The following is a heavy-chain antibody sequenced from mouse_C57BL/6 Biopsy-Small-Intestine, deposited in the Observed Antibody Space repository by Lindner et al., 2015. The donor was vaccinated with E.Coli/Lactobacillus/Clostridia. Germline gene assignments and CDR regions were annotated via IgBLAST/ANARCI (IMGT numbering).Heavy chain of an antibody. V-gene: IGHV1-34*01. CDR3: ARDSSVFYTMDY. D-gene: IGHD3-2*02. Sequence: VQLQESGPVLVKPGASVKMSCKASGYTFTDYHMHWVKQSHGKSLEWIGYIYPNNGGNGNNQKFKGKATLTVDKSSSTAYMELRSLTSEDSAVYYCARDSSVFYTMDYWGQGTSVTVSS. J-gene: IGHJ4*01. CDR2: IYPNNGGN. CDR1: GYTFTDYH.